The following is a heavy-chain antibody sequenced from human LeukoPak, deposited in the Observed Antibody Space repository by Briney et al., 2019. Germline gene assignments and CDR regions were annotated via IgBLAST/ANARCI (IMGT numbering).Heavy chain of an antibody. D-gene: IGHD1-26*01. V-gene: IGHV1-8*01. J-gene: IGHJ3*02. CDR3: ARDMRVGATIYDAFDI. CDR1: GYTFTSYD. Sequence: ASVKVSCKASGYTFTSYDINWVRQATGQGLEWTGWMNPNSGNTGYAQKFQGRVTMTRDTSISTAYMELSRLRSDDTAVYYCARDMRVGATIYDAFDIWGQGTMVTVSS. CDR2: MNPNSGNT.